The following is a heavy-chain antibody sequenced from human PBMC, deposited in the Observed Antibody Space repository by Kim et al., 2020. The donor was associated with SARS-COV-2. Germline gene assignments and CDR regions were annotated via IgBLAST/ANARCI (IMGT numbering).Heavy chain of an antibody. D-gene: IGHD5-18*01. V-gene: IGHV4-59*08. CDR3: ARLIDTATLYYFDY. Sequence: NPSLKSRVTISVDTSKNQFSLKLSSVTAADTAVYYCARLIDTATLYYFDYWGQGTLVTVSS. J-gene: IGHJ4*02.